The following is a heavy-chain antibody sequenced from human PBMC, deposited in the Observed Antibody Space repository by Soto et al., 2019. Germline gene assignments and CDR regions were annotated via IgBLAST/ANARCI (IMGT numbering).Heavy chain of an antibody. J-gene: IGHJ4*02. Sequence: QTLSLTFAISGDSFSRSSAAWNWIRQSPSRGPEWLGRTYYRSKWYNDYSVSVKSRITINPDTSKNQFSLQLNSVTPEDTAVYYCARKPGGYTYFDYWGQGILVTVSS. CDR2: TYYRSKWYN. CDR1: GDSFSRSSAA. V-gene: IGHV6-1*01. D-gene: IGHD2-2*02. CDR3: ARKPGGYTYFDY.